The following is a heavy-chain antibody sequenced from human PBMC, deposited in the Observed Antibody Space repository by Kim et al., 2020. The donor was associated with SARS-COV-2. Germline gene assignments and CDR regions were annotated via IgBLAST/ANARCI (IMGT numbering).Heavy chain of an antibody. Sequence: GGSLRLSCAASGFTFSSYGMHWVRQAPGKGLEWVAVIWYDGSNKYYADSVKGRFTISRDNSKNTLYLQMNSLRAEDTAVYYCAKQGIEDTAMVWFDYWGQGTLVTVSS. J-gene: IGHJ4*02. D-gene: IGHD5-18*01. CDR3: AKQGIEDTAMVWFDY. CDR1: GFTFSSYG. V-gene: IGHV3-33*06. CDR2: IWYDGSNK.